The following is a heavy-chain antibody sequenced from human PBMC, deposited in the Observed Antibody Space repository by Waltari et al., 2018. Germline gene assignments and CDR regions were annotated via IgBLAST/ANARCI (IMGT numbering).Heavy chain of an antibody. CDR3: ARGQEFAYDYVWGSYRSMIGLVY. D-gene: IGHD3-16*02. Sequence: GSFSGYYWSWIRQPPGKGLEWIGEINHSGSTNYNPSLKSRVTISVDTSKNQFSLKLSSVTAADTAVYYCARGQEFAYDYVWGSYRSMIGLVYWGQGTLVTVSS. CDR1: GSFSGYY. J-gene: IGHJ4*02. V-gene: IGHV4-34*01. CDR2: INHSGST.